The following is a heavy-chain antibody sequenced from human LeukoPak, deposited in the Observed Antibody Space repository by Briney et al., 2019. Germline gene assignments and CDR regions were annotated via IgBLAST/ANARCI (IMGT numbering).Heavy chain of an antibody. D-gene: IGHD3-10*01. V-gene: IGHV4-34*01. CDR2: ITHSGTT. Sequence: PSETLSLTCAVYGGSFSGYYWSWIRQPPGKGLEWIGEITHSGTTNYNPSLESRLTISIDTSKNQFSLKLSSVTAADTAVYYCARLITPTSGSNWFDPWGQGTLVTVSS. CDR3: ARLITPTSGSNWFDP. J-gene: IGHJ5*02. CDR1: GGSFSGYY.